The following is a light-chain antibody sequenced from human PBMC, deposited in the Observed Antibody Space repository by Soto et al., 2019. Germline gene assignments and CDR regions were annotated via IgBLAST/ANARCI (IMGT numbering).Light chain of an antibody. J-gene: IGKJ1*01. CDR3: QQLNSNPRT. Sequence: DIQLTQSPAFLSASVGDRATITCRASQGISSFLAWYQHKTGKTPKVLIYAATTLKSGVPSRFSGSGSGTEFTLIISRLQTEDFATYYCQQLNSNPRTFGQGTKVEIK. V-gene: IGKV1-9*01. CDR2: AAT. CDR1: QGISSF.